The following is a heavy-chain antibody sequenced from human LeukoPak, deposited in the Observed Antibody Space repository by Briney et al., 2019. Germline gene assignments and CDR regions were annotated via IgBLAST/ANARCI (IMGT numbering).Heavy chain of an antibody. V-gene: IGHV3-74*01. CDR1: GFTFSSYA. Sequence: GGSLRLSCAASGFTFSSYAMSWVRQAPGKGPMWVSRICPDGTVTNYADSVKARFIISRDNARNTVHLQMNSLRVEDTAVYYCVRDFRSADYWGQGTLVTVSS. J-gene: IGHJ4*02. CDR2: ICPDGTVT. CDR3: VRDFRSADY.